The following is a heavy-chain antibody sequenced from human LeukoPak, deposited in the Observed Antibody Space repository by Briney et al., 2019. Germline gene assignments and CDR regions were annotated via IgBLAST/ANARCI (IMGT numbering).Heavy chain of an antibody. J-gene: IGHJ4*02. Sequence: SETLSLTCAVYGVSFSGYYWSWIRQPPGKGLEWIGEVNDSGSTKYNLSLKSRVTISPGTSKNQFSLNLRSVTAADTAVYYCARARRDYGRSFDYWGQGTLVTVSS. CDR1: GVSFSGYY. D-gene: IGHD4-17*01. CDR2: VNDSGST. CDR3: ARARRDYGRSFDY. V-gene: IGHV4-34*01.